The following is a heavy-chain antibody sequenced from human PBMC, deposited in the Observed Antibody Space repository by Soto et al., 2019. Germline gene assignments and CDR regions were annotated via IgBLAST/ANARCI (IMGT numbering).Heavy chain of an antibody. CDR2: IYYSGST. D-gene: IGHD5-12*01. Sequence: SETLSLTCTVSGDSIRSYDWTWIRQPPGKGLELIGYIYYSGSTRYNPSLKSRVTIPVDMSKNQFSLKLSSVIAADTAVYYCARAYGGFDNGLDVWGQGTAVTVSS. CDR3: ARAYGGFDNGLDV. V-gene: IGHV4-59*01. CDR1: GDSIRSYD. J-gene: IGHJ6*02.